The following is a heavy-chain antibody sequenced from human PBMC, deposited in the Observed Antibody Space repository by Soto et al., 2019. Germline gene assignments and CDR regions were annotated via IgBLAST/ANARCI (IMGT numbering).Heavy chain of an antibody. J-gene: IGHJ4*02. CDR2: ISYSGTT. Sequence: SETLSLTCTVSGGSRSSYYWSWIRRPPGMGLEWIASISYSGTTNYNSSLKSRVTISIDTSKNQFSLKFNSVIAADTAVYYCAREGYNFGPFDYWGQGALVTVSS. V-gene: IGHV4-59*01. CDR3: AREGYNFGPFDY. D-gene: IGHD5-18*01. CDR1: GGSRSSYY.